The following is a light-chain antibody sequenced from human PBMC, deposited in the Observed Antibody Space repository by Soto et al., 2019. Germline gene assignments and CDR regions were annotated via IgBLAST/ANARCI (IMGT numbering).Light chain of an antibody. Sequence: EIVMTQSTATLSVSPGERATLSCRASQSVSSNLAWYQQHTGRAPRLLIYGASTRATGMPARLSGNGSGTEFTPTISSLQSDEFAVYVCQQLTDWPITFRQGTRLEIK. J-gene: IGKJ5*01. CDR1: QSVSSN. CDR3: QQLTDWPIT. V-gene: IGKV3-15*01. CDR2: GAS.